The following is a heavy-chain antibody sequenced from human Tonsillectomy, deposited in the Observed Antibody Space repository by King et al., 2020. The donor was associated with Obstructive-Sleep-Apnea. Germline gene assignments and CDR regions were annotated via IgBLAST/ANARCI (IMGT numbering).Heavy chain of an antibody. J-gene: IGHJ4*02. D-gene: IGHD5-12*01. CDR3: ARDPRGATYFDY. CDR2: ISSSSSYI. V-gene: IGHV3-21*01. CDR1: GFTFSSYS. Sequence: VQLVESGGGLVKPGGSLRLSCAASGFTFSSYSMNWVRQAPGKGLEWVSSISSSSSYIYYADSVKGRFTISRDNAKNSLYLQMNSLRAEDTAVYYCARDPRGATYFDYWGQGPLVTVSS.